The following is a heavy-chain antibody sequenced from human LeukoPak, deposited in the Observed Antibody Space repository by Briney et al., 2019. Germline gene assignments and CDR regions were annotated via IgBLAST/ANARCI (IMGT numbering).Heavy chain of an antibody. Sequence: QSGGSLRLSCAASGFTVSSNYMSWVRQAPGKGLEWVSVIYSGGSTYYADSVKGRFTISRDNSKNTLYLQMNSLRAEDTAVYYCARDLSVGAKPDLGFDYWGQGSLVTVSS. CDR1: GFTVSSNY. V-gene: IGHV3-66*01. J-gene: IGHJ4*02. CDR3: ARDLSVGAKPDLGFDY. CDR2: IYSGGST. D-gene: IGHD1-26*01.